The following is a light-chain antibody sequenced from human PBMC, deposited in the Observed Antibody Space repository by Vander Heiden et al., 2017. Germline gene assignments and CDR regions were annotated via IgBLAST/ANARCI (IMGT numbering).Light chain of an antibody. J-gene: IGLJ3*02. CDR2: STN. CDR3: AAWDDSLNGWV. Sequence: QSVLTHPPSASGTPGQRVTISCAGSNSNSGSNTVNWYQQLPETAPNILFYSTNQRPSVVNDRLSGSKSGTSASLAISGLQSEDAADYYCAAWDDSLNGWVFGGGTKLTVL. CDR1: NSNSGSNT. V-gene: IGLV1-44*01.